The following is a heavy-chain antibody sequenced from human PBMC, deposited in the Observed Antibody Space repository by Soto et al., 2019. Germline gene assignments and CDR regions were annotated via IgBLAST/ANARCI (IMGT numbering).Heavy chain of an antibody. CDR1: GFTFSSYA. Sequence: EVQLLESGGGLVQPGGSLRLSCAASGFTFSSYAMSWVRQAPGKGLEWVSAISGSGGSTYYADSVKGRFTISRDNSKNTLYLQMNSLRDEDTAVYYCAKDKKSRITMIVVVSHFDYWGQGTLVTVSS. CDR2: ISGSGGST. J-gene: IGHJ4*02. V-gene: IGHV3-23*01. CDR3: AKDKKSRITMIVVVSHFDY. D-gene: IGHD3-22*01.